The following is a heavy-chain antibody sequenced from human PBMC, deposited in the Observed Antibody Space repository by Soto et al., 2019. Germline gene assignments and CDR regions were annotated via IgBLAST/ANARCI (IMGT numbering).Heavy chain of an antibody. V-gene: IGHV4-31*03. CDR3: ARSVCP. Sequence: QVQLQESGPGLVKPSQTLSLTCTVSGGSISTGGYYWNWIRQHPGKGLEWIGYFYYSGSTYYNPSLKSRLTIPVNTSTNQFSLKLSSVTAAETAVYYCARSVCPWGQGTLVTVSS. CDR1: GGSISTGGYY. CDR2: FYYSGST. J-gene: IGHJ5*02.